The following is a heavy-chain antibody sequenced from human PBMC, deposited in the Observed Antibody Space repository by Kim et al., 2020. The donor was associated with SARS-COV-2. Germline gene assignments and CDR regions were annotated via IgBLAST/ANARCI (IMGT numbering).Heavy chain of an antibody. V-gene: IGHV3-23*01. Sequence: GGSLRLSCAASGFTFSSYAMSWVRQAPGKGLEWVSAISGSGGSTYYADSVKGRFTISRDNSKNTLYLQMNSLRAEDTAVYYCAKGYCSGGSCYSSYYYYGMDVWGQGTTVTVSS. CDR2: ISGSGGST. CDR1: GFTFSSYA. D-gene: IGHD2-15*01. J-gene: IGHJ6*02. CDR3: AKGYCSGGSCYSSYYYYGMDV.